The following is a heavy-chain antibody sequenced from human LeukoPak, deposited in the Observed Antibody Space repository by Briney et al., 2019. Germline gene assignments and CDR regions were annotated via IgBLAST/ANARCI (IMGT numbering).Heavy chain of an antibody. D-gene: IGHD3-10*01. CDR2: ISGSGGST. Sequence: GGSLRLSCAASGFTLSSYAMSWVRQAPGKGLEWVSAISGSGGSTYYADSVEGRFTVSRDNAKNTLFLQMNSLRAEDTAVYFCARDVVLGSGSCASWGQGTLVTVSS. CDR3: ARDVVLGSGSCAS. V-gene: IGHV3-23*01. J-gene: IGHJ4*02. CDR1: GFTLSSYA.